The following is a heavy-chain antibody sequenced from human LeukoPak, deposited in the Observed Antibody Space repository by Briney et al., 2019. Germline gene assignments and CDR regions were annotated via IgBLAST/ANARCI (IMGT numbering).Heavy chain of an antibody. CDR3: ARAFDWTFDY. Sequence: GGSLRLSCVSSGFIFTSHGMQWVRQAPGKGLEWVSSISSSSSYIYYADSVKGRFTISRDNAKNSLYLQMNSLRAEDTAVYYCARAFDWTFDYWGQGTLVTVSS. CDR2: ISSSSSYI. CDR1: GFIFTSHG. V-gene: IGHV3-21*01. J-gene: IGHJ4*02. D-gene: IGHD3-9*01.